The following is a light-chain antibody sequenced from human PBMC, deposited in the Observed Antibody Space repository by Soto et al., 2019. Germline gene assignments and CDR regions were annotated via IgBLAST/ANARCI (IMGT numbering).Light chain of an antibody. Sequence: AIRMTRSQSSLLPSAGDKVTFTRRPSQGFSIDLAWYQQKPGKAPKLLIYAASTLQSGVQSRFSGSGSGTDFTLTISCLQSEDFATYYCQQYYSYPVGFGQGTKVEIK. V-gene: IGKV1-8*01. CDR1: QGFSID. J-gene: IGKJ1*01. CDR3: QQYYSYPVG. CDR2: AAS.